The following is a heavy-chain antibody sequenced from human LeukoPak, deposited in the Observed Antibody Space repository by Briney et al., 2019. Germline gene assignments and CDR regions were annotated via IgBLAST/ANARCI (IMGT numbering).Heavy chain of an antibody. J-gene: IGHJ6*02. CDR1: GFTFSSYW. CDR3: AAGQGHGMDV. Sequence: GGSLRLSCEASGFTFSSYWMHWVRQVPGKGLEWVSRINSDGSSTSYADSVKGRFTISRDNAKNTLYLQMNSLRAEDTAVYYCAAGQGHGMDVWGQGTTVTVSS. CDR2: INSDGSST. V-gene: IGHV3-74*01.